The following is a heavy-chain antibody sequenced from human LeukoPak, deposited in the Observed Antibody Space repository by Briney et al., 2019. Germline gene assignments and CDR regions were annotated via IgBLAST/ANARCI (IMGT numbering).Heavy chain of an antibody. CDR2: IRYDGSNK. CDR1: GFAFIHYS. D-gene: IGHD2-2*01. CDR3: AKDDRLLTGIVIIPAAMDY. Sequence: GGSLRLSCAASGFAFIHYSMNWVRQAPGKGLEWVAFIRYDGSNKYYADSVKGRFTISRDNSKNTLYLQMNSLRAEDTAVYYCAKDDRLLTGIVIIPAAMDYWGQGTLVTVSS. V-gene: IGHV3-30*02. J-gene: IGHJ4*02.